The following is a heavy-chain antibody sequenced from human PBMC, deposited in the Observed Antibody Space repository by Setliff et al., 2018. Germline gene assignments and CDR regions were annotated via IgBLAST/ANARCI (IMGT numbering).Heavy chain of an antibody. D-gene: IGHD1-26*01. CDR3: ARGGDSGSYFLANHDAFDI. Sequence: LSLTCTVSGGSISSSSYYWGWIRQPPGKGLEWIGSIHYSGSTYYNPSLKSRVTISIDTSKNQFSLKLSSVTAADTAVYYCARGGDSGSYFLANHDAFDIWGQGTMVTVSS. J-gene: IGHJ3*02. CDR2: IHYSGST. CDR1: GGSISSSSYY. V-gene: IGHV4-39*07.